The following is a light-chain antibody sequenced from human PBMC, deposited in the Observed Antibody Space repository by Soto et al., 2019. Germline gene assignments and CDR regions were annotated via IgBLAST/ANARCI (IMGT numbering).Light chain of an antibody. V-gene: IGLV2-23*02. CDR2: EVS. J-gene: IGLJ7*01. CDR3: CSYGGSKAV. CDR1: SSDVGSYNL. Sequence: QSALTQPASVSGSPGQSITISCTGTSSDVGSYNLVSWYQQHPGQAPKLMIYEVSKRPLGVSTRFSASKSGNTASLTISGPQAEDEADYCSCSYGGSKAVFGGGTQLTVL.